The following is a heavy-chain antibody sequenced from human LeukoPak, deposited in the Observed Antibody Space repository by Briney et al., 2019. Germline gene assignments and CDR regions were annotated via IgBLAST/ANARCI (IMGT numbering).Heavy chain of an antibody. Sequence: SETLSLTRTVSVGTISCSNYYWGWIRKSPGKGLEWIGNIFYRGRTYYKSSLKIRVTISVNTSKNQFSLKLSSVTAADTAVYYCERAFEYYYLAYWRQGTLVTVSS. CDR1: VGTISCSNYY. J-gene: IGHJ4*02. CDR3: ERAFEYYYLAY. CDR2: IFYRGRT. V-gene: IGHV4-39*01. D-gene: IGHD2/OR15-2a*01.